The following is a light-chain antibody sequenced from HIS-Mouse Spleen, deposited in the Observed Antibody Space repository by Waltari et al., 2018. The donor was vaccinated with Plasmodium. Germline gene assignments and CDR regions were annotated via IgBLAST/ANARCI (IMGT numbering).Light chain of an antibody. Sequence: QSVLTQPPSASGTPGQRVTIPCSGRSSNIARTTVTWYQQLHGTAPKLLIYTNNQRPSGVPDRFSGSKSGTSASLAISGLQSEDEADYYCAAWDDSLNGVVFGGGTKLTVL. V-gene: IGLV1-44*01. CDR3: AAWDDSLNGVV. J-gene: IGLJ2*01. CDR1: SSNIARTT. CDR2: TNN.